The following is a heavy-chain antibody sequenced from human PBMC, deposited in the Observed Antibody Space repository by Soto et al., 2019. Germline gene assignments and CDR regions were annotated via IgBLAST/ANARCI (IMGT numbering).Heavy chain of an antibody. CDR2: IYWDDDK. D-gene: IGHD6-13*01. V-gene: IGHV2-5*02. CDR3: AHRPGYSSSWYRWFDP. Sequence: SGPPLVNPTQTLTMTRTFYWFSLSTSGVGVGWIRQPPGKALEWLALIYWDDDKRYSPSLKSRLTITKDTSKNQVVLTMTNMDPVDTATYYCAHRPGYSSSWYRWFDPWGQGTLVTVSS. J-gene: IGHJ5*02. CDR1: WFSLSTSGVG.